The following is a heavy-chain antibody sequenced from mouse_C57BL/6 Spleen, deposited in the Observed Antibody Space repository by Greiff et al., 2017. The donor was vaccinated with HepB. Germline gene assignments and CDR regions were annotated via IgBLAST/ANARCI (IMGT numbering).Heavy chain of an antibody. Sequence: QVQLQQSGAELVKPGASVKISCKASGYAFSSYWMNWVKQRPGKGLEWIGQIYPGDGDTNYNGKFKGKATLTADKSSSTAYMQLSSLTSEDSAVYFCARVDTSHYFDYWGQGTTLTVSS. V-gene: IGHV1-80*01. CDR2: IYPGDGDT. CDR3: ARVDTSHYFDY. J-gene: IGHJ2*01. CDR1: GYAFSSYW.